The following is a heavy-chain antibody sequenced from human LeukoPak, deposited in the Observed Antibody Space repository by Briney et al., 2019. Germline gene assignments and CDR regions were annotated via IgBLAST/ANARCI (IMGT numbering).Heavy chain of an antibody. V-gene: IGHV1-69*13. CDR2: IIPIFGTA. D-gene: IGHD2-2*01. CDR1: GGTFSSYA. CDR3: ASRLYCSNTRCRNFPFAY. Sequence: GASVKVSCKASGGTFSSYAINWVRQAPGQGLEWMGGIIPIFGTANYAQKFQDRVTITADESTTTAYMELSSLRSEDTATDYCASRLYCSNTRCRNFPFAYWGEGTLVTVSS. J-gene: IGHJ4*02.